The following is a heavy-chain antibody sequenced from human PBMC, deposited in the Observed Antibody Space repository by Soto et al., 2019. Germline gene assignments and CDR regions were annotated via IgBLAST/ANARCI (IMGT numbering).Heavy chain of an antibody. Sequence: EVQLVESGGGLVHPGGSLRLSCAASGFTFINFAMTWVRQAPGKGLEWVSAISGNGISTYYADSVTGRFTISRDKSNDPVHLQMHGLRADDTAVYYCAKVLDPYFLGPSHAWFAPWGQGVLVTVSS. V-gene: IGHV3-23*04. J-gene: IGHJ5*02. CDR2: ISGNGIST. D-gene: IGHD3-3*01. CDR1: GFTFINFA. CDR3: AKVLDPYFLGPSHAWFAP.